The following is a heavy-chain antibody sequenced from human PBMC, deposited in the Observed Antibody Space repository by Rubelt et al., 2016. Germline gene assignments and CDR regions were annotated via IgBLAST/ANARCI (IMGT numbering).Heavy chain of an antibody. J-gene: IGHJ4*02. CDR2: IYHSGST. V-gene: IGHV4-38-2*02. CDR1: GYSISSGYY. Sequence: VQLQESGPGLVKPSETLSLTCTVSGYSISSGYYWGWIRQPPGKGLEWIGSIYHSGSTYYNPSLKSRVTISVDTSKNQFSLKLSSVTAADTAVYYCASRLRTGYSSRTDYWGQGTLVTVSS. D-gene: IGHD6-13*01. CDR3: ASRLRTGYSSRTDY.